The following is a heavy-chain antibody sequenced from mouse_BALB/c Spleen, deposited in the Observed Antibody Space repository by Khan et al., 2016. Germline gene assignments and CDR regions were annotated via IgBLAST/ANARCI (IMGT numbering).Heavy chain of an antibody. Sequence: EVELVESGGGLVQPGGSLKLSCAASGCTFSTYAMSWVRQTPDKRLELVATINSNGGSTYYLDNVKGRFTISRDNAKNTMSLQLSSQTSADTAMYYCARVRQAVDYWGQGTSVTVSS. J-gene: IGHJ4*01. CDR1: GCTFSTYA. D-gene: IGHD2-14*01. V-gene: IGHV5-6-3*01. CDR2: INSNGGST. CDR3: ARVRQAVDY.